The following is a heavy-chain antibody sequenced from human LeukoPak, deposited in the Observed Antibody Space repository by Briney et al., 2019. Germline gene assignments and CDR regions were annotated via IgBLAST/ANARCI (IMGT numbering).Heavy chain of an antibody. CDR1: GGTFSSYA. D-gene: IGHD2-15*01. CDR3: ARGIVVVVAATCYYYYYMDV. Sequence: SVKVSCKAPGGTFSSYAISWVRLAPGQGLEWMGGIIPIFGTANYAQKFQGRVTITADESTSTAYMELSSLRSEDTAVYYCARGIVVVVAATCYYYYYMDVWGKGTTVTVSS. CDR2: IIPIFGTA. J-gene: IGHJ6*03. V-gene: IGHV1-69*13.